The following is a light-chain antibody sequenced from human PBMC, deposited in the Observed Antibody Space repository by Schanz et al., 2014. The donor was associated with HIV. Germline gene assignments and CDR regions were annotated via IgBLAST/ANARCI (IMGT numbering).Light chain of an antibody. CDR2: SAS. CDR1: QGISNY. CDR3: QKYNGAPRT. V-gene: IGKV1-27*01. Sequence: DIQMTQSPSYLSASVGDRITITCRASQGISNYLAWYQQKPGRVPKLLIYSASTLQSGVPSRFSGSGSGTDFTLTISSLQPEDVATYYCQKYNGAPRTFGQGTRVEIK. J-gene: IGKJ1*01.